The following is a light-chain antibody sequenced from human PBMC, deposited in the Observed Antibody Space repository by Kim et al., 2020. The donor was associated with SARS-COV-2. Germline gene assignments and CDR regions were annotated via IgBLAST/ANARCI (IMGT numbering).Light chain of an antibody. Sequence: AIRITQSPSSLSASTGDRVTITCRASQGISSYLAWYQQKPGKAPKLLIYAASTLQSGVPSRFSGSGSGTDFTLTIGCLQSEDFAAYYCQQYYSYPRTFGRGTKVDSK. CDR2: AAS. CDR1: QGISSY. V-gene: IGKV1-8*01. CDR3: QQYYSYPRT. J-gene: IGKJ1*01.